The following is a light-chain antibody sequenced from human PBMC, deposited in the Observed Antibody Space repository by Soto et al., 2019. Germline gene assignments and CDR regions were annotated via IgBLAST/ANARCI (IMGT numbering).Light chain of an antibody. V-gene: IGKV3-11*01. J-gene: IGKJ1*01. Sequence: EIVLPQSPATLSLSPGERATLSCRASQSVSGYLAWYQQKPGQAPRLLIYDASKRATGIPARFSGSGFGTDFTLTISSLEPEDFAVYYCQQRSKWRTFGQGTKVEIK. CDR1: QSVSGY. CDR2: DAS. CDR3: QQRSKWRT.